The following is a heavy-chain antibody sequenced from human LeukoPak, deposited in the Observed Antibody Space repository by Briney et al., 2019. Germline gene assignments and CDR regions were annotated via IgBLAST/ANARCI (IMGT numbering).Heavy chain of an antibody. CDR2: INHSGST. J-gene: IGHJ6*02. Sequence: SETLSLTCAVYGGSFSGYYWSWIRQPPGKGLEWIGEINHSGSTNYNPSLKSRVTISVDTSKNQFSLKLSSVTAADTAVYYCARPLGGTYYYYGMDVWGQGTTVTVSS. D-gene: IGHD3-16*01. V-gene: IGHV4-34*01. CDR3: ARPLGGTYYYYGMDV. CDR1: GGSFSGYY.